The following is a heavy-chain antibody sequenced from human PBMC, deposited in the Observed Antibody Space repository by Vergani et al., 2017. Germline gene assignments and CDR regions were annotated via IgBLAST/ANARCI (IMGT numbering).Heavy chain of an antibody. Sequence: EVQLLESGGGLVQPGGSLRLSCAASGSTFSSYAMSWVRQAPGKGLEWVSAISGSGGSTYYADSVKGRFTISRDNSKNTLYLQMNSLRAEDTAVNYCAKSSGGYYPVRKWSQGTLVTVSS. CDR3: AKSSGGYYPVRK. CDR1: GSTFSSYA. CDR2: ISGSGGST. V-gene: IGHV3-23*01. J-gene: IGHJ4*02. D-gene: IGHD1-26*01.